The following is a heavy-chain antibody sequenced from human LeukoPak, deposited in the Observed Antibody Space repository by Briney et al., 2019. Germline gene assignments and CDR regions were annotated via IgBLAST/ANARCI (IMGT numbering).Heavy chain of an antibody. J-gene: IGHJ4*02. V-gene: IGHV1-69*04. Sequence: SVKVSCKASGGTFSSYAISWVRQAPGQGLEWMGRIIPILGIANYAQKFQGRVTITADKSTSTAYMELSSLRSEDTAVYYCARELAAAGTDGNAVDYWGQGTLVTVSS. CDR3: ARELAAAGTDGNAVDY. CDR2: IIPILGIA. CDR1: GGTFSSYA. D-gene: IGHD6-13*01.